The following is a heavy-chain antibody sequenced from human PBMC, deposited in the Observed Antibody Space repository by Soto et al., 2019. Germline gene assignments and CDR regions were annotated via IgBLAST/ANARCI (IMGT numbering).Heavy chain of an antibody. CDR2: VSANNGHT. CDR3: ARDIESVTAKHFFYYYAMDV. J-gene: IGHJ6*02. CDR1: GFTFSNYG. Sequence: ASVKVSCKASGFTFSNYGLNWVRQAPGQGLEWMGWVSANNGHTNYAQNLQGRVSMTTDTSTNTAYMELRGLTFDDTAVYYCARDIESVTAKHFFYYYAMDVWGQGTTVTVSS. D-gene: IGHD2-8*01. V-gene: IGHV1-18*01.